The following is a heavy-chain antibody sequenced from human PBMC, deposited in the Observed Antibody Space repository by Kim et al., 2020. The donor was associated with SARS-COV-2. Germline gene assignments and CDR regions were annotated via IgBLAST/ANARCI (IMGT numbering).Heavy chain of an antibody. Sequence: SVRGRFTISRDKTKNTLYLQMNSLRAEDTAVYYCARGVGSAYYGYYNNMDVWGQGTTVTVSS. V-gene: IGHV3-11*01. J-gene: IGHJ6*02. D-gene: IGHD3-22*01. CDR3: ARGVGSAYYGYYNNMDV.